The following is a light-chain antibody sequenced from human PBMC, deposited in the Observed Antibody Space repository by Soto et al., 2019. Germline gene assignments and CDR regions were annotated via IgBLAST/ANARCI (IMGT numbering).Light chain of an antibody. CDR3: QQRSSWTLT. CDR2: DAS. Sequence: IVLTQSPDTLSLSPGASATLSCRASQSVRAYLAWYQKNTGQDPRLIIYDASNRATGIPARFSGHESGTDFTLTISRLDPEECGVYEGQQRSSWTLTGCGGTKVEIK. J-gene: IGKJ4*01. CDR1: QSVRAY. V-gene: IGKV3-11*01.